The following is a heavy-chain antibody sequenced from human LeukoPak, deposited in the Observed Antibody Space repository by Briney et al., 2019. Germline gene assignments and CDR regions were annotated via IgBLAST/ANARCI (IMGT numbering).Heavy chain of an antibody. V-gene: IGHV1-2*02. CDR3: ARELRQVAGRRNRFDP. D-gene: IGHD6-6*01. CDR1: GYTFTGYY. Sequence: GASVKVSCKASGYTFTGYYMHWVRQAPGQGLEWMGWINPNSGGTNYAQKFQGRVTMTRDTSISTAYMELSRLRSDDTAVYYCARELRQVAGRRNRFDPWGQGTLVTVSS. J-gene: IGHJ5*02. CDR2: INPNSGGT.